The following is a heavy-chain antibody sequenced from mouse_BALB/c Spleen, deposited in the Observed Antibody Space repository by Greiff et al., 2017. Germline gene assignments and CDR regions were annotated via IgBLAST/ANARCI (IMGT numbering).Heavy chain of an antibody. CDR2: ISSGSSTI. CDR3: ARSWGYAMDY. Sequence: DVMLVESGGGLVQPGGSRKLSCAASGFTFSSFGMHWVRQAPEKGLEWVAYISSGSSTIYYADTVKGRFTISRDNPKNTLFLQMTSLRSEDTAMYYCARSWGYAMDYWGQGTSVTVSS. V-gene: IGHV5-17*02. D-gene: IGHD4-1*01. J-gene: IGHJ4*01. CDR1: GFTFSSFG.